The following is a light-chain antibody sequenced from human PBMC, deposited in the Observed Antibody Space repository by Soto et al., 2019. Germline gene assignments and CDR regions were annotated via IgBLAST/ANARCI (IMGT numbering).Light chain of an antibody. J-gene: IGKJ1*01. CDR3: QQYGSSQRT. CDR1: QSVSSSY. V-gene: IGKV3-20*01. CDR2: GAS. Sequence: IVLTQSPGTLSLSPGERATLSCRASQSVSSSYLAWYQQKPGKAPRLLMYGASSSATGIPDRFSGSGSETDFALTISRLGLEDCEVYSCQQYGSSQRTLGQGTKVDIK.